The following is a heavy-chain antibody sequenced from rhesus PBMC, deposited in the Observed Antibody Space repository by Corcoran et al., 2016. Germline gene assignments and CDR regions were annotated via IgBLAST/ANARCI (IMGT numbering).Heavy chain of an antibody. D-gene: IGHD6-13*01. CDR2: IRSVGST. CDR1: GGSISDSYR. Sequence: QVQLQESGPGVVKPSETLSLTCAVSGGSISDSYRWSWIRQPPGKGLEWIGRIRSVGSTNYNPSLKSRVTISIDTSKNQFSLKLSSVTAADTAVYYCARDVGSWSPYFDYWGQGVLVTVSS. V-gene: IGHV4S18*01. CDR3: ARDVGSWSPYFDY. J-gene: IGHJ4*01.